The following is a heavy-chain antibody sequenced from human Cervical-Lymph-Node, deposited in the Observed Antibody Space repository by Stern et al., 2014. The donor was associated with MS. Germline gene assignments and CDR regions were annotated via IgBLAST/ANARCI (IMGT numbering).Heavy chain of an antibody. D-gene: IGHD5-12*01. V-gene: IGHV3-30-3*01. J-gene: IGHJ4*02. CDR3: ARSLFTITGYFDY. CDR1: GFVFTDYA. CDR2: NSSDGSQS. Sequence: VQLEESGGGVVQPGRSRRLSCAASGFVFTDYAVHWVRQAPGKGLEWGAVNSSDGSQSYYTDSLKGRFTISRDNSKNTLYLQMNSLRAEDTAVYYCARSLFTITGYFDYWGQGTLVTVSS.